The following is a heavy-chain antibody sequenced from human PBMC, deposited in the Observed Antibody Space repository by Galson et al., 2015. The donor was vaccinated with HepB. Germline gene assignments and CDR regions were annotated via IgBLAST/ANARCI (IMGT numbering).Heavy chain of an antibody. CDR3: AKEPVHGDYDSWSSYYFDS. Sequence: SLRLSCAASGFTFSSYAMNWVRQAPGKGLEWVSGISGSGGRTYDADSVKGRFTISRDNSKNTLFVQMNSLRVEGTAVYYCAKEPVHGDYDSWSSYYFDSWGQGTLVIVSS. D-gene: IGHD3-3*01. CDR2: ISGSGGRT. V-gene: IGHV3-23*01. CDR1: GFTFSSYA. J-gene: IGHJ4*02.